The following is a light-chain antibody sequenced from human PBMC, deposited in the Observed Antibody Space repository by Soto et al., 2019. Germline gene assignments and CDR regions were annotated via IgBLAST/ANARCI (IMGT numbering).Light chain of an antibody. V-gene: IGKV1-13*02. CDR1: RGISSA. J-gene: IGKJ4*01. Sequence: AIQLTQSPSSLSASLEDRVTITCRASRGISSALAWYQQKPGKAPKLLVYDASSLESGVPSRFSGSGSGTDFTLTISSLQPEDFATYYCQQFNSYPLTFGGGTKVDIK. CDR2: DAS. CDR3: QQFNSYPLT.